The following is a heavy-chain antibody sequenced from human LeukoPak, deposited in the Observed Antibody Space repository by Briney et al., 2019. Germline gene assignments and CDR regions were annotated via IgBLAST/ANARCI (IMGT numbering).Heavy chain of an antibody. Sequence: GGPLSLPCAASGFPFTIFWMLWARQAPGKALVWVSSIDYDGTTTAYADSVKGRFTISRDNAKNTLFLQLSSLRVEDTAVYFCVRRRWGDCDHCGQG. CDR1: GFPFTIFW. V-gene: IGHV3-74*01. CDR3: VRRRWGDCDH. D-gene: IGHD3-16*01. J-gene: IGHJ4*02. CDR2: IDYDGTTT.